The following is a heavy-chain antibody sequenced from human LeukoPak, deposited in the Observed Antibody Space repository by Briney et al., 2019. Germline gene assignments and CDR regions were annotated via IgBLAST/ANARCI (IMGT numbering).Heavy chain of an antibody. CDR1: GYTFASYD. CDR2: MNPNSGNT. Sequence: VASVKVSCKASGYTFASYDINWVRQAPGQGLEWMGWMNPNSGNTGYAQKFQGRVTMTRNTSISTAYMELSSLRSEDTAVYYCARAWGTSDYYYYGMDVWGQGTTVTVSS. D-gene: IGHD1/OR15-1a*01. CDR3: ARAWGTSDYYYYGMDV. J-gene: IGHJ6*02. V-gene: IGHV1-8*01.